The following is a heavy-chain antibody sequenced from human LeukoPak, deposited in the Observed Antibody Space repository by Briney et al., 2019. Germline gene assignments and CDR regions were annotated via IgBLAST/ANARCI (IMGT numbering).Heavy chain of an antibody. CDR3: ARAPLDSSGNHWGVWFDP. CDR2: IYPGHSDT. J-gene: IGHJ5*02. CDR1: GYSFTSYW. V-gene: IGHV5-51*01. Sequence: GESLKNSCKGSGYSFTSYWIGWVRQMPGKGLEWMGIIYPGHSDTKYSPSFQGQVTMSADRSINTAYLQWSSLKASDTAIYYCARAPLDSSGNHWGVWFDPWGQGTLVTVSS. D-gene: IGHD3-22*01.